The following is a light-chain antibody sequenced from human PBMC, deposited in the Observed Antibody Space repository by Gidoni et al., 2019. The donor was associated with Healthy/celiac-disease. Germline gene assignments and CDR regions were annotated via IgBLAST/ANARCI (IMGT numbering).Light chain of an antibody. CDR3: QQSYSTPWT. V-gene: IGKV1-39*01. CDR1: QSISSY. J-gene: IGKJ1*01. CDR2: AAS. Sequence: DIQMTQSPSSLSASVGDRVDITCRASQSISSYLNWYQQKPGKAPKLLIYAASSLQSGVPSRFSGSGSGTDFTLTISSLQPEDFATYYCQQSYSTPWTFXQXTKVEIK.